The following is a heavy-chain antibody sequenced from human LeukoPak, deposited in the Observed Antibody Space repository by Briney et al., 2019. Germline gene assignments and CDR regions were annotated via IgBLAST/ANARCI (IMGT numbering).Heavy chain of an antibody. J-gene: IGHJ4*02. D-gene: IGHD6-19*01. V-gene: IGHV3-48*02. Sequence: QSGGSLRLSCAPSGFTFSTYRMNWVRQAPGKGLEWLSYINTDSSTIYYTHSLKGRFTISRGNAKNSLYLQMNSLREEDTGVYYCARATSTSGPTFDYWGQGTLVTVSS. CDR1: GFTFSTYR. CDR2: INTDSSTI. CDR3: ARATSTSGPTFDY.